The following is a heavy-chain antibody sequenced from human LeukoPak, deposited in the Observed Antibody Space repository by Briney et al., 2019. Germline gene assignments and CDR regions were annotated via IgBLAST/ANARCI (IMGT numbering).Heavy chain of an antibody. J-gene: IGHJ4*02. CDR2: ISGSDGTT. CDR1: GFTFSSYA. D-gene: IGHD3-10*01. V-gene: IGHV3-23*01. Sequence: PGGSLRLSCAASGFTFSSYAMSWVRQAPGQGLEWVSSISGSDGTTYYADSVKGRFTISRGNSKNTLSLQMNSLRAEDMAIYYCAKYYYGSGSFSFDHWGQGTLVTVSS. CDR3: AKYYYGSGSFSFDH.